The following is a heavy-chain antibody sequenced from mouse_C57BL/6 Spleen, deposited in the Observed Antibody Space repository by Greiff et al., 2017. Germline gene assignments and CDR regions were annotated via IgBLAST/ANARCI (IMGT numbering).Heavy chain of an antibody. CDR1: GYTFTSYW. J-gene: IGHJ2*01. CDR3: ARGRGVLDY. Sequence: QVQLQQPGAELVMPGASVKLSCKASGYTFTSYWMHWVKQRPGQGLEWIGEIDPSDSYTNYNQKFKGKSTLTVDKSSSTAYMQRSSLTSEDSAVYYCARGRGVLDYWGQGTTLTVSS. CDR2: IDPSDSYT. V-gene: IGHV1-69*01.